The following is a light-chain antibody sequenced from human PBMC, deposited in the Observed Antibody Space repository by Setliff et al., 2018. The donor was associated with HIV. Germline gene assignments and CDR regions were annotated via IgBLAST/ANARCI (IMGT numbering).Light chain of an antibody. J-gene: IGLJ2*01. Sequence: QSVLTQPRSVSGSPGQSVTMSCTGTSSDVGGYNYVSWYQQHPGKAPKLMIYDASKRPSGVPDRFSGSKSGNTAFLTISGLQGEDEADYYCCSYAGSYTVLFGGGTKVTVL. CDR1: SSDVGGYNY. CDR2: DAS. V-gene: IGLV2-11*01. CDR3: CSYAGSYTVL.